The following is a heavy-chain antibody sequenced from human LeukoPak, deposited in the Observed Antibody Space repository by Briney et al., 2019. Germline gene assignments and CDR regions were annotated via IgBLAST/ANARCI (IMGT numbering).Heavy chain of an antibody. CDR3: ARDKEWLPTHSRLDY. D-gene: IGHD3-3*01. CDR1: GGTFSSYA. CDR2: IIPILGIA. Sequence: ASVKVSCKASGGTFSSYAISWVRQAPGQGLEWMGRIIPILGIANYAQKFQGRVTITADKSTSTAYMELSSLRSEDTAVYYCARDKEWLPTHSRLDYWGQGTLVTVSS. V-gene: IGHV1-69*04. J-gene: IGHJ4*02.